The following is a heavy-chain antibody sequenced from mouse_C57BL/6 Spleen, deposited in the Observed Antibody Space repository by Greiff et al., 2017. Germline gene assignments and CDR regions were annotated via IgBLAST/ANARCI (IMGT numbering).Heavy chain of an antibody. CDR3: ARRSYYYFDY. V-gene: IGHV1-50*01. CDR1: GYTFTSYW. CDR2: IDPSDSYT. Sequence: VQLQQPGAELVKPGASVKLSCKASGYTFTSYWMQWVKQRPGQGLEWIGEIDPSDSYTNYNQKFKGKATLTVDTSSSTAYMQLSSLTSEDSAVYYCARRSYYYFDYWGQGTTLTVSS. D-gene: IGHD2-12*01. J-gene: IGHJ2*01.